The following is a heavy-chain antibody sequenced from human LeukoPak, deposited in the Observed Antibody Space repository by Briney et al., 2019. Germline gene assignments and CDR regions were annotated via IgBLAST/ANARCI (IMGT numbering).Heavy chain of an antibody. CDR3: AKDQVPMVRGVIINWFDP. V-gene: IGHV3-30*18. CDR2: ISYDGSNK. J-gene: IGHJ5*02. D-gene: IGHD3-10*01. Sequence: GGSLRLSCAASGFTFSSYGMHGVRQAPGKGLEWVAVISYDGSNKYYADSVKGRFTISRDNSKNTLYLQMNSLRAEDTAVYYCAKDQVPMVRGVIINWFDPWGQGTLVTVSS. CDR1: GFTFSSYG.